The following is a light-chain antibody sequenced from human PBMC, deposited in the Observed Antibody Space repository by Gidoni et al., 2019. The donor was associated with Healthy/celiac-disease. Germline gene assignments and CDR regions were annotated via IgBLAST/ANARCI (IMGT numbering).Light chain of an antibody. V-gene: IGKV2-28*01. J-gene: IGKJ1*01. CDR2: LGS. CDR1: QSLLHSNGYNY. Sequence: DIVMTQSPLSLPVTPGAPASISCRSSQSLLHSNGYNYLDWYLQKPGQSPQLLIYLGSNRAAGVPDRLSGSGGGTDFTLKISSGEDEDVGVYYCMQALQTSWTFGQGTKVEIK. CDR3: MQALQTSWT.